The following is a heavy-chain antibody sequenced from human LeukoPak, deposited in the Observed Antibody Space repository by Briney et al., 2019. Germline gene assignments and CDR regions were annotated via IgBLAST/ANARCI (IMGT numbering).Heavy chain of an antibody. CDR3: ARGDHSSGYYRQFDY. J-gene: IGHJ4*02. D-gene: IGHD3-22*01. Sequence: PSETLSLTCTVSGGSISSSSYYWGWIRQPPGKGLEWIGSIYYSGSTYYNPSLKSRVTISVDTSKNQFSLKLSSVTAADTAVYYCARGDHSSGYYRQFDYWGQGTLVTVSS. CDR2: IYYSGST. CDR1: GGSISSSSYY. V-gene: IGHV4-39*07.